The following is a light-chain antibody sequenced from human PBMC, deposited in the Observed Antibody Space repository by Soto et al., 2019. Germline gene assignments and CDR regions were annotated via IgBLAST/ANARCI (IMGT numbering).Light chain of an antibody. CDR3: AAWDDSLSGHVV. CDR2: RNN. V-gene: IGLV1-47*01. J-gene: IGLJ2*01. CDR1: SSNIGSNY. Sequence: QSVLTQPPSASGTPGQRVTISCSGSSSNIGSNYVYWYQQLPGTAPKLLIYRNNQRPSGVPDRFSGSKSGTSASLAISGLPSEDEADYYCAAWDDSLSGHVVFGGGTKLTVL.